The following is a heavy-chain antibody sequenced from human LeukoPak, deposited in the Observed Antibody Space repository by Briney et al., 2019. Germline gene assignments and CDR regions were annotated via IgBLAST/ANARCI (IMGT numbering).Heavy chain of an antibody. CDR1: GFTFSSYS. D-gene: IGHD3-22*01. CDR2: ISSSSSYI. CDR3: ARNYYDSSGYYYGSLGIFDY. V-gene: IGHV3-21*01. Sequence: GGSLRLSCAASGFTFSSYSMNWVRQAPGKGLEWVSSISSSSSYIYYADSVKGRFTISRDNAKNSLYLQMNSLRAEDTAVYYCARNYYDSSGYYYGSLGIFDYWGQGTLVTVSS. J-gene: IGHJ4*02.